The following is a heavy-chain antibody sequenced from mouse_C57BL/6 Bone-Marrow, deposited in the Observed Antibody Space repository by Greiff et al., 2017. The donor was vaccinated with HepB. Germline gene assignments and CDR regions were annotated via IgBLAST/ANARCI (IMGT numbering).Heavy chain of an antibody. J-gene: IGHJ4*01. V-gene: IGHV2-2*01. Sequence: QVQLQQSGPGLVQPSQSLSITCTVSGFSLTSYGVHWVRQSPGKGLEWLGVIWGGGSTDYNAAFISRLSISKDNSKSQVFFKMNSLQADDTAIYYCARNGLRRRAMDYWGQGTSVTVSS. CDR2: IWGGGST. CDR1: GFSLTSYG. CDR3: ARNGLRRRAMDY. D-gene: IGHD2-4*01.